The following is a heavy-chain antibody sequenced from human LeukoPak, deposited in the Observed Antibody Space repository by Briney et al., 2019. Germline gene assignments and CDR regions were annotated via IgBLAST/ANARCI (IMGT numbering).Heavy chain of an antibody. CDR2: IIPIFGTA. CDR1: GGTFIRYA. J-gene: IGHJ6*04. V-gene: IGHV1-69*13. D-gene: IGHD3-10*01. Sequence: SVKVSCKASGGTFIRYAISWVGQAPGQGRDWVGGIIPIFGTANYAQKFQGRVTITADESTSTAYMELSSLRSEDTAVYYCARDRADPRYYYGSGPYYYGMDVWGKGTTVTVS. CDR3: ARDRADPRYYYGSGPYYYGMDV.